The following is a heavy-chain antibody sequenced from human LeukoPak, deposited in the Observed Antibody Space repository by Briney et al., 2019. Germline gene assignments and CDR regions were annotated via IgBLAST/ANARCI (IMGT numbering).Heavy chain of an antibody. V-gene: IGHV3-30*18. CDR3: AKEGAAGGKMQFCFDY. CDR1: GFTFSSYG. D-gene: IGHD6-13*01. J-gene: IGHJ4*02. CDR2: ISSDGNTD. Sequence: GGSLRLSCAASGFTFSSYGIHWVRQAPGKGLEWVAVISSDGNTDYFADSVQGRFTISRDNSKNTLYLQMSSLRAEDTDVYYCAKEGAAGGKMQFCFDYWGQGTLVTVSS.